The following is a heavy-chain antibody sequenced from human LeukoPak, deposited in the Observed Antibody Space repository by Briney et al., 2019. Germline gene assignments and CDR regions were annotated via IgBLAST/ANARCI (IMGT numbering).Heavy chain of an antibody. J-gene: IGHJ5*02. CDR2: IYYSGST. CDR3: ARLAYYDFWGQIREFDP. CDR1: GGSISSYY. D-gene: IGHD3-3*01. Sequence: PSETLSLXCTVSGGSISSYYWSWIRQPPGKGLEWIGYIYYSGSTNYNPSLKSRVTISVDTSKNQFSLKLSSVTAADTAVYYCARLAYYDFWGQIREFDPWSQGTLVTVSS. V-gene: IGHV4-59*01.